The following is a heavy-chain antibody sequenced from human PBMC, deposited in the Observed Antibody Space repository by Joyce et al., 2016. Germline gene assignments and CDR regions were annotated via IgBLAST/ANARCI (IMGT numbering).Heavy chain of an antibody. CDR1: GDSINNGDYY. Sequence: QVQLQESGPGLVKPSETLSLTCTVSGDSINNGDYYWAWLRQPPGKWLGWIGSLHEATTTYYNPSLKSRMFMSVDTSKNQFSLKVDSVTAADTAVYYCARDFSMIIDVFELWGLGTLVTVSS. V-gene: IGHV4-39*07. CDR3: ARDFSMIIDVFEL. CDR2: LHEATTT. D-gene: IGHD3-22*01. J-gene: IGHJ3*01.